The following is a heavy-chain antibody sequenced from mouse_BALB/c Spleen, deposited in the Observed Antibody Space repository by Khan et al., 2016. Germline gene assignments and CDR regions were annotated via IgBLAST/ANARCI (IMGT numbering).Heavy chain of an antibody. Sequence: EVKLLESGGGLVQPGGSLKLSCAASGFDFNRYWMSWVRQAPGKGLEWIGEINPDSSTINYTPSLKDKFIISRDNAKDTLYLQMSKVRSEDTALYYCARPIYYSGSSYFDVCGAGTTVTVSS. CDR1: GFDFNRYW. J-gene: IGHJ1*01. V-gene: IGHV4-1*02. CDR2: INPDSSTI. CDR3: ARPIYYSGSSYFDV. D-gene: IGHD1-1*01.